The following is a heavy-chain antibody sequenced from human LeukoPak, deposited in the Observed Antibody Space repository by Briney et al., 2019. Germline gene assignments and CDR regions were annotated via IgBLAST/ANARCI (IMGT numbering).Heavy chain of an antibody. CDR3: ARVRVVGYYGSGSYISRENYFDY. V-gene: IGHV4-4*07. J-gene: IGHJ4*02. CDR1: GGSISSYY. Sequence: SETLSLTCTVSGGSISSYYWSWMRQPAGKGLEWIGRIYTSGSTNYNPSLKSRVTMSVDTSKNQFSLKLSSVTAADTAVYYSARVRVVGYYGSGSYISRENYFDYWGQGTLVTVSS. CDR2: IYTSGST. D-gene: IGHD3-10*01.